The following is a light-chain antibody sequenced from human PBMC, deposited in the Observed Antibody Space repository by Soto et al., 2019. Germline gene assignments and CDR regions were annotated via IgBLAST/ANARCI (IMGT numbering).Light chain of an antibody. Sequence: QSVLTQSSSASASLGSSVKLTCTLSSGHSSYIIAWHQQQPGKAPRYLMKVERSGSYNTGSGVPDRFSGSSSGADRYLTISNLQFEDEADYFCETWDSNIWVFGGGTKLTVL. V-gene: IGLV4-60*02. J-gene: IGLJ3*02. CDR2: VERSGSY. CDR3: ETWDSNIWV. CDR1: SGHSSYI.